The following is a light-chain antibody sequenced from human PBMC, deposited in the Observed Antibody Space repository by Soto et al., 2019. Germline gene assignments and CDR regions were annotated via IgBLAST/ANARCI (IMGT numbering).Light chain of an antibody. J-gene: IGKJ1*01. Sequence: EVVLTQSPGTVSLSPGERATLSCRASQSVSSSYLAWYQHKRGQAPRLLMYGASSRATGVPDRFSGWGSGTDFTLTISRLEPEDFAVYYCHQHGTSPQTFGQGTKVDIK. V-gene: IGKV3-20*01. CDR1: QSVSSSY. CDR2: GAS. CDR3: HQHGTSPQT.